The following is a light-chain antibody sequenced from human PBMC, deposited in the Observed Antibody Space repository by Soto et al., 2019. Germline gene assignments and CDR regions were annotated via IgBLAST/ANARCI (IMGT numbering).Light chain of an antibody. J-gene: IGKJ2*01. Sequence: DIVMAQTPLSLSVTPGQPASISCRSSQSLLHSDGRTYLFWYLQKPGQPPQLLIYDASNRFSGVPDRFSCSGSETDFTLSISRVEAEDVGVYYCLHSIELPHTFGQGTNLEIK. V-gene: IGKV2D-29*01. CDR1: QSLLHSDGRTY. CDR3: LHSIELPHT. CDR2: DAS.